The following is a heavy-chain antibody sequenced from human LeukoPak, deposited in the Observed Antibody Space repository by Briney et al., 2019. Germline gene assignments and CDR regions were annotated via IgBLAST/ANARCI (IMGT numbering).Heavy chain of an antibody. V-gene: IGHV5-51*01. CDR3: ARRPYSGSPNWFDP. Sequence: GESLRISGKASGHSFINHWIGWVRQMPGKGLEWMGIINLGDSETQYSPSFQGQVTISLDKSISTAYLQWRSLKVSDTAMYYCARRPYSGSPNWFDPWGQGTLVTVSS. CDR2: INLGDSET. D-gene: IGHD1-26*01. CDR1: GHSFINHW. J-gene: IGHJ5*02.